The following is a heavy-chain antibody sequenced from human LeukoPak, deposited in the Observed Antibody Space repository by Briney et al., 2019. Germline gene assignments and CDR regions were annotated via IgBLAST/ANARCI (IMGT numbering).Heavy chain of an antibody. D-gene: IGHD2-15*01. CDR1: GYSFTSYW. Sequence: GESLKISCKGSGYSFTSYWIGWVRQMPGKGLEWMGIIYPGDSDTRYSPSFQGQVTISADKSISTAYLQWSSLKASDTAMYYCARRGSYCSSGSCGFDYWGQGTLVTVSS. V-gene: IGHV5-51*01. J-gene: IGHJ4*02. CDR3: ARRGSYCSSGSCGFDY. CDR2: IYPGDSDT.